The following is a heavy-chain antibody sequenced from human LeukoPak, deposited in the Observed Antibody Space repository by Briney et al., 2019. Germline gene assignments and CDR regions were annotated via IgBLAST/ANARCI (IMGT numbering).Heavy chain of an antibody. D-gene: IGHD3-22*01. V-gene: IGHV3-30*03. CDR1: GFTFSSYG. CDR2: ISYDGSNK. J-gene: IGHJ4*02. Sequence: GRSLRLSCAASGFTFSSYGMHWVRQAPGKGLEWVAVISYDGSNKYYADSVKGRFTISRDNSKNTLYLQMNSLRAEDTAVYYCARDDRPATMIVVAADYWGQGTLVTVSS. CDR3: ARDDRPATMIVVAADY.